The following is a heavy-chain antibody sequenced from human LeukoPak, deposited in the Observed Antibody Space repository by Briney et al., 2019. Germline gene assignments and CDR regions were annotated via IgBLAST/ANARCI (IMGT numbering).Heavy chain of an antibody. D-gene: IGHD3-22*01. V-gene: IGHV1-2*02. CDR1: GYTFTGYY. CDR2: INPNSGGT. Sequence: ASVTVSCKASGYTFTGYYMHWVRQAPGQGLEWMGWINPNSGGTNYAQKFQGRVTMTRDTPISTAYMELSRLRSDDTAVYYCARDYYDSSGPDYWGQGTLVTVSS. CDR3: ARDYYDSSGPDY. J-gene: IGHJ4*02.